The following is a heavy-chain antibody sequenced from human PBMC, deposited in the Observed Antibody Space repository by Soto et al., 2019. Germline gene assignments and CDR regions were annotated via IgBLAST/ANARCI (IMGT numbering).Heavy chain of an antibody. D-gene: IGHD4-17*01. Sequence: EVQLVESGGGLVKPGGSLRLSCAASGFTFSILSMNWVRQAPGKGLEWVSSISSSSEYIYYVDSVKGRFTISRDNAKNSVYLQMDSLRDEDTAVYYCMGGDYERYSYSGLDVWGPGTTVTVSS. CDR1: GFTFSILS. CDR3: MGGDYERYSYSGLDV. J-gene: IGHJ6*02. CDR2: ISSSSEYI. V-gene: IGHV3-21*01.